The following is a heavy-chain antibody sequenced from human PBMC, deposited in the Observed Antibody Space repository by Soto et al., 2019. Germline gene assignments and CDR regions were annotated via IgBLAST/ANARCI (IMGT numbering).Heavy chain of an antibody. CDR1: GFTFSSYA. J-gene: IGHJ6*03. CDR2: ISGSGDTT. D-gene: IGHD4-4*01. CDR3: AKLQYFSNYVYYYYDMDV. V-gene: IGHV3-23*01. Sequence: EVQLLESGGGLVQPGGSLRLSCAASGFTFSSYAMSCVRQAPGKGLEWVSTISGSGDTTYYTDSVKGRFTISRDNSKNTLYLQLNSLRAEDTAVYYCAKLQYFSNYVYYYYDMDVWGKGTTVTVSS.